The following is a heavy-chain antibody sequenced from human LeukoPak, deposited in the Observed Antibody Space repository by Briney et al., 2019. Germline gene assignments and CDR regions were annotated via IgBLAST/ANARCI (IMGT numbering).Heavy chain of an antibody. CDR1: DDSVSSSRYY. Sequence: SETLSLTCTVSDDSVSSSRYYWAWIRQPPGKGLEWIGYIYHGSATYNPSLESRVTLSMDTSKNQYSLKMTSVTAADTAVYYCAREGGRQWLVSGALDSWGQGTLVTISS. J-gene: IGHJ5*01. CDR2: IYHGSA. CDR3: AREGGRQWLVSGALDS. V-gene: IGHV4-61*01. D-gene: IGHD6-19*01.